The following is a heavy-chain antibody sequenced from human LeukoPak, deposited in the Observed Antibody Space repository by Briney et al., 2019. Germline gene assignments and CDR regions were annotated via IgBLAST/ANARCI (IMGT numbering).Heavy chain of an antibody. Sequence: SGGSLRLSCAASGFTVSSNYMSWVRQAPGKGLEWVSVIYSGGSTYYADSVKGRFTISRGNSKNTLYLQMNSLRAEDTAVYYCARDSSSWNYFDYWGQGTLVTVSS. CDR1: GFTVSSNY. V-gene: IGHV3-53*01. D-gene: IGHD6-13*01. CDR3: ARDSSSWNYFDY. CDR2: IYSGGST. J-gene: IGHJ4*02.